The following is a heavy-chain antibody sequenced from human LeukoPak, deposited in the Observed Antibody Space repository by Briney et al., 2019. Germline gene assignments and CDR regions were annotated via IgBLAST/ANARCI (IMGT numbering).Heavy chain of an antibody. CDR1: GGSISSTGYY. CDR3: ARHVAYSSRFDY. J-gene: IGHJ4*02. CDR2: INYSGNT. V-gene: IGHV4-39*01. D-gene: IGHD6-13*01. Sequence: SETLSLTCTVSGGSISSTGYYWGWIRQPPGKGLDWIGYINYSGNTYCNPSLKSRVILSVDTSKKQFFLKLNSVTAADTALYYCARHVAYSSRFDYWGQGTLVTVSS.